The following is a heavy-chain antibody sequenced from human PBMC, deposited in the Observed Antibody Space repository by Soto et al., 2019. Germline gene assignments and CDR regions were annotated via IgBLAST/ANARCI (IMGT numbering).Heavy chain of an antibody. CDR1: W. CDR3: ATCRVHSGMDV. J-gene: IGHJ6*02. V-gene: IGHV5-51*01. Sequence: WVGAVPQMPGKGLEWMGIIYPGDSDTRYSPSFQGQVTISADKSISTAYLQWSSLKASDTAMYYCATCRVHSGMDVWGQGTTVTVSS. CDR2: IYPGDSDT. D-gene: IGHD1-1*01.